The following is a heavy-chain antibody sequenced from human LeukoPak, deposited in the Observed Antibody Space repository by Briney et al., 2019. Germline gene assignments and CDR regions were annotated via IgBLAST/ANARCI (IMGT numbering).Heavy chain of an antibody. CDR1: GDSISSGGYY. CDR2: IYYNGYT. Sequence: SQTLSLTCTVSGDSISSGGYYWTWIRQHPGKGLEWIGNIYYNGYTYYNPSLKSRVTISVESSKYQFSLKLSSVTAADTAVYYCARETGISQNFDYWGQGTLATVSS. J-gene: IGHJ4*02. CDR3: ARETGISQNFDY. V-gene: IGHV4-31*03.